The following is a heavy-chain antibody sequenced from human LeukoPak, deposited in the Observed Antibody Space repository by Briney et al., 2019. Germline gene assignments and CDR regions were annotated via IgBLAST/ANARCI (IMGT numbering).Heavy chain of an antibody. D-gene: IGHD3-3*01. CDR1: GGSISSYY. J-gene: IGHJ3*02. CDR3: ARAGPITIFGVVIPDAFDI. V-gene: IGHV4-59*01. Sequence: SETLSLTCTVSGGSISSYYWSWIRQPPGKGLERIGYIYYSGSTNYNPSLKSRVTISVDTSKNQFSLKLSSVTAADTAVYYCARAGPITIFGVVIPDAFDIWGQGTMVTVSS. CDR2: IYYSGST.